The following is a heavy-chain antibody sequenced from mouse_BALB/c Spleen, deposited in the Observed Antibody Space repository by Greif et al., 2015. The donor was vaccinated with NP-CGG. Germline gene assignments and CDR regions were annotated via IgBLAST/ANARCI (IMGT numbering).Heavy chain of an antibody. D-gene: IGHD1-1*01. J-gene: IGHJ2*01. CDR3: ARYVYYRSTFDY. V-gene: IGHV14-3*02. CDR1: GFKNKKTQ. CDR2: SYSGKGHT. Sequence: QLQHFGEENVKAGGSGRCFWKSFGFKNKKTQFHRVEERAGKGLGWDGRSYSGKGHTRYDSKFQGKATITADTSSNTAYLQLSSLTSEDTAVYFCARYVYYRSTFDYWGQGAILTVSS.